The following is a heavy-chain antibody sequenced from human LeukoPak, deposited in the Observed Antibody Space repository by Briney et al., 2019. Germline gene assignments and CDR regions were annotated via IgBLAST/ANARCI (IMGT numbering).Heavy chain of an antibody. D-gene: IGHD1-26*01. V-gene: IGHV1-18*01. J-gene: IGHJ3*02. Sequence: PWASVRVSCKASGGTFSSYAISWVRQAPGQGLEWMGWISAYNGNTNYAQKLQGRVTMTTDTSTSTAYMELRSLRSDDTAVYYCARAMQVGGWRQSFNDAFDIWGQGTMVTVSS. CDR2: ISAYNGNT. CDR3: ARAMQVGGWRQSFNDAFDI. CDR1: GGTFSSYA.